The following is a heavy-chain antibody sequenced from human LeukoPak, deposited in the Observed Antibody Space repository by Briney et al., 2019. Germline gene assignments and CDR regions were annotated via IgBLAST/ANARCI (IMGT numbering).Heavy chain of an antibody. CDR1: GFSFNNYA. D-gene: IGHD3-22*01. V-gene: IGHV3-69-1*01. CDR2: ISAGNDI. J-gene: IGHJ6*02. Sequence: GRSLRLSCAASGFSFNNYAMVWVRQTPGKGLEWVSVISAGNDIVYADSVKGRFTISRDNAKNSLYLQMNSLRAEDTAVYYCARAQGWLLYYYGMDVWGQGTTVTVSS. CDR3: ARAQGWLLYYYGMDV.